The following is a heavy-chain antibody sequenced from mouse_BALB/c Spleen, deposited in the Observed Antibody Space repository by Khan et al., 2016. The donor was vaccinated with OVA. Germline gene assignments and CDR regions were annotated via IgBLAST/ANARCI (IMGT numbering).Heavy chain of an antibody. V-gene: IGHV5-6*01. CDR1: GFTFSTYG. CDR3: ARLAYYYDIEGFAY. D-gene: IGHD1-1*01. Sequence: EVELVESGGDVVKPGGSLKLSCAASGFTFSTYGMSWVRQTPDKRLEWVATVSTGGHYTYYPDTVKGRFTISRDNAKNTLYLQMSSLKSEDKAMFYCARLAYYYDIEGFAYWGQGTLVTVS. CDR2: VSTGGHYT. J-gene: IGHJ3*01.